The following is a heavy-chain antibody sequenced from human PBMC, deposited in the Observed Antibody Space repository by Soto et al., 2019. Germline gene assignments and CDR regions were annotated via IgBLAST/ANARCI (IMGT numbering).Heavy chain of an antibody. D-gene: IGHD6-19*01. CDR1: GFTFSSYS. J-gene: IGHJ5*02. V-gene: IGHV3-21*01. CDR2: ISSSSSYI. Sequence: GGSLRLSCAASGFTFSSYSMNWVRQAPGKGLEWVSSISSSSSYIYYADSVKGRFTISRDNAKNSLYLQMNSLRAEDTAVYYCARPGIAVAGNWFDPWGQGTLVTVSS. CDR3: ARPGIAVAGNWFDP.